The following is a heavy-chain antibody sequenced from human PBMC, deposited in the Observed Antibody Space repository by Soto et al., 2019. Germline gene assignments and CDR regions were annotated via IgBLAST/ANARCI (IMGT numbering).Heavy chain of an antibody. CDR1: GGSITGYY. CDR3: ARRWSETDY. J-gene: IGHJ4*01. Sequence: SETLSLTCTVSGGSITGYYWSWIRQPPGKGLEWIGYIHNSGSTSYNPSLQSRVTISVDVSKNQFSLDLRSVTAADTAVCYCARRWSETDYWGHGTLVTVSS. V-gene: IGHV4-59*01. CDR2: IHNSGST.